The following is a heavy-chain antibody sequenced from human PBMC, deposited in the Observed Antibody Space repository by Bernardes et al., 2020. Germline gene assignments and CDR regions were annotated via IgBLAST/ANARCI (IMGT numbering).Heavy chain of an antibody. Sequence: SETLSLTCAVSGYSISSGYYWGWIRQPPGKGLEWIGSIYHSGSTYYNPSLKSRVTISVDTSKNQFSLKLSSVTAADTAVYYCARDISPPEFDPWGQGTLVTVSS. V-gene: IGHV4-38-2*02. J-gene: IGHJ5*02. CDR2: IYHSGST. CDR3: ARDISPPEFDP. CDR1: GYSISSGYY.